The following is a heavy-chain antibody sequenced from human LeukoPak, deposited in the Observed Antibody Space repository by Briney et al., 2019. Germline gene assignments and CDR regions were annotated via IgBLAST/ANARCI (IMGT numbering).Heavy chain of an antibody. CDR3: ARGYCSSGTCPSFDY. CDR1: GGSISSSNW. CDR2: IYHSGST. Sequence: SETLSLTCAVSGGSISSSNWWSWVRQPPGKGLEWIGEIYHSGSTNYNPSLKSRVTISVDKSKNQFSLKLSSVTAADTAVYYCARGYCSSGTCPSFDYWGQGTLVTVSS. V-gene: IGHV4-4*02. D-gene: IGHD2-15*01. J-gene: IGHJ4*02.